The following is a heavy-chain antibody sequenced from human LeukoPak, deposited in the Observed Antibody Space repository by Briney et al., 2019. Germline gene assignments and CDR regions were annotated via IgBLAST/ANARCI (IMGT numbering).Heavy chain of an antibody. CDR2: ISSSGSTI. CDR3: AELGITMIGGV. V-gene: IGHV3-48*03. CDR1: GFTSSSYE. J-gene: IGHJ6*04. Sequence: GGSLRLSCAASGFTSSSYEMNWVRQAPGKGLEWVSYISSSGSTIYYADTVKGRFTISRDNAKNSLYLQMNSLRAEDTAVYYCAELGITMIGGVWGKGTTVTISS. D-gene: IGHD3-10*02.